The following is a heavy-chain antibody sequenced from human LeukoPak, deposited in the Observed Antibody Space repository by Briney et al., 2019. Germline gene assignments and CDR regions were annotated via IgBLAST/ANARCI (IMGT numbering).Heavy chain of an antibody. CDR1: GFTVITND. Sequence: PGGSLRLSCAASGFTVITNDMTWVRQAPGKGLEWVSVLYSDGNTKYADSVQGRFTISRDNSKNTLYLEMNSLSPDDTAVYYCAKRGSSGSYGNLDSWGQGTLVTVSS. CDR2: LYSDGNT. CDR3: AKRGSSGSYGNLDS. J-gene: IGHJ4*02. D-gene: IGHD1-26*01. V-gene: IGHV3-53*01.